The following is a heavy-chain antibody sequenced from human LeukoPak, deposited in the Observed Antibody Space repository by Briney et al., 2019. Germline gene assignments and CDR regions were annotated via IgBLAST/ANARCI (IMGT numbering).Heavy chain of an antibody. Sequence: GESLKISCKGSGYSFTSYWIGWVRQMPGKGLEWMGIVYPGESETRYSPSFQGQVTISADKSISTAYLQWSSLKASDTAMYYCARAGVYYDSSGYYFDYWGQGTLVTVSS. D-gene: IGHD3-22*01. J-gene: IGHJ4*02. V-gene: IGHV5-51*01. CDR1: GYSFTSYW. CDR2: VYPGESET. CDR3: ARAGVYYDSSGYYFDY.